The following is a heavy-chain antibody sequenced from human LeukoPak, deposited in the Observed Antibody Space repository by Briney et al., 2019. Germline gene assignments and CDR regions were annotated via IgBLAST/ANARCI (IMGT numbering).Heavy chain of an antibody. V-gene: IGHV3-23*01. Sequence: GGSLRLSCAASGFTFSSYAMSWVRQAPGKGLEWVSAISGSGGSTYYADSVKGRFTISRDNSKNTLYLQMNSLRAEDTAVHYCARGQPTIFGVVKSFDYWGQGTLVTVSS. CDR3: ARGQPTIFGVVKSFDY. D-gene: IGHD3-3*01. J-gene: IGHJ4*02. CDR2: ISGSGGST. CDR1: GFTFSSYA.